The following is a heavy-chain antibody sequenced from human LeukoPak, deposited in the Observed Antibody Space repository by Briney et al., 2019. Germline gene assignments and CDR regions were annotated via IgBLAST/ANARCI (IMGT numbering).Heavy chain of an antibody. CDR2: ISGSTSTI. V-gene: IGHV3-48*02. J-gene: IGHJ4*02. Sequence: GGSLRLSCTASGFTFSTYSMNWVRQAPGKGLEWVSFISGSTSTIYYADSAKGRFTISRDNAKNSLYLQMNSLRDEDTAVYFCARDSYGDYYFDYWGQGSLVTVSS. D-gene: IGHD4-17*01. CDR3: ARDSYGDYYFDY. CDR1: GFTFSTYS.